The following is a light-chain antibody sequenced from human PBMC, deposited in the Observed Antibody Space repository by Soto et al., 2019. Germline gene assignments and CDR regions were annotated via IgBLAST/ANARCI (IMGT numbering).Light chain of an antibody. CDR3: QQYNNWPPFT. V-gene: IGKV3-15*01. CDR2: GAS. CDR1: QGVGSD. J-gene: IGKJ3*01. Sequence: EIVMTQSPVTLSASPGERVTLSCRASQGVGSDVAWYQQKPGQATGLLIYGASIREVGVPARFSGSGSGTEFTLTISSLQSEDFAVYYCQQYNNWPPFTYGPGTIVDIK.